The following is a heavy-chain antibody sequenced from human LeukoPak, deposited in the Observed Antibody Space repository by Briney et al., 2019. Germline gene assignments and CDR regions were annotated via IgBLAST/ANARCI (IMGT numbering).Heavy chain of an antibody. CDR2: MCYSGST. J-gene: IGHJ4*02. D-gene: IGHD5-24*01. V-gene: IGHV4-39*01. CDR3: ARGGDGYNYGGYFDY. Sequence: SETLSLTCTVSGASISSSNNCWGWIRQPPGKGLEWIGTMCYSGSTFYNPSLKSRVTLSVDTSKNQFSLKLSSVTAADTAVYYCARGGDGYNYGGYFDYWGQGTLVTVSS. CDR1: GASISSSNNC.